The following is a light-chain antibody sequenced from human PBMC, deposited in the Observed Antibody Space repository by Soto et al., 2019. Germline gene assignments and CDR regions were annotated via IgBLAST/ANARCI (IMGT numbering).Light chain of an antibody. J-gene: IGKJ1*01. V-gene: IGKV1-39*01. CDR1: QTIRKS. CDR2: GAS. Sequence: DIPMTQSPSSLSASIGDRVTITCRASQTIRKSLNWYQQKAETAPKLLIFGASSLQSGVPSRFSASGSGTEFTLTINSLQPEDFATYHCQQSYSTPWTFGQGTKVEI. CDR3: QQSYSTPWT.